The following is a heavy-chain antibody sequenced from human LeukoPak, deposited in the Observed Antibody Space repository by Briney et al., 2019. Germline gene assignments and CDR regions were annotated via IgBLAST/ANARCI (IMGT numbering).Heavy chain of an antibody. V-gene: IGHV1-18*04. CDR1: GYRFTGYY. CDR3: ARDSLLRGYDFWSGYYTLMFDY. Sequence: GASVKVSCKASGYRFTGYYVHWVRQAPGQGLEWMGWISAYNGNTNYAQKLQGRLTMTTDTSTSTAYMELSSLRSDDTAVYYCARDSLLRGYDFWSGYYTLMFDYWGQGTLVTVSS. J-gene: IGHJ4*02. CDR2: ISAYNGNT. D-gene: IGHD3-3*01.